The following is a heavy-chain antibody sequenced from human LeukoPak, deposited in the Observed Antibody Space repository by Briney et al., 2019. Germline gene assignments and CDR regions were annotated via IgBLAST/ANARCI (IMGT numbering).Heavy chain of an antibody. D-gene: IGHD3-22*01. CDR2: ISGSGGST. Sequence: QPGGSLRLSCAASGFTFSSYAMTWVRQAPGKGLDWVSAISGSGGSTYYADSVKGRFTISRDNSKNTLYLQMNSLRAEDTAVYYCAKDQYYYDSSGYGVGGQLDYWGQGTLVTVSS. CDR1: GFTFSSYA. V-gene: IGHV3-23*01. CDR3: AKDQYYYDSSGYGVGGQLDY. J-gene: IGHJ4*02.